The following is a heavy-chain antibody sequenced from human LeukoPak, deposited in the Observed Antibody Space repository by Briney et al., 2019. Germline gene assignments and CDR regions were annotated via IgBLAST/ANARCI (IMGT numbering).Heavy chain of an antibody. J-gene: IGHJ4*02. CDR3: AKELWFGELASVY. D-gene: IGHD3-10*01. CDR1: GFTFSSYA. Sequence: GGSLTLSCAASGFTFSSYAMSWVRQAPGKGLEWVSAISGSGGSTYYADSVKGRFTISRDNSKNTLYVQMNSLRAEDTGVYYCAKELWFGELASVYWGQGTLVTVSS. V-gene: IGHV3-23*01. CDR2: ISGSGGST.